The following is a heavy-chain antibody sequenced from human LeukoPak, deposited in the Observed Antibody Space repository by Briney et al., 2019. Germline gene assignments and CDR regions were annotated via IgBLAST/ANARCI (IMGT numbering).Heavy chain of an antibody. CDR3: AGGRTDIVVVPATLRNYYFDY. J-gene: IGHJ4*02. CDR2: IMPMFGKT. V-gene: IGHV1-69*06. CDR1: GGTFSSYD. D-gene: IGHD2-2*01. Sequence: ASVKVSCKASGGTFSSYDISWVRQAPGQGREWRGGIMPMFGKTNYAQKFQGRVTTTPDKATSTAYLELSSLRSEDTAVYYCAGGRTDIVVVPATLRNYYFDYWGQGTLVTVSS.